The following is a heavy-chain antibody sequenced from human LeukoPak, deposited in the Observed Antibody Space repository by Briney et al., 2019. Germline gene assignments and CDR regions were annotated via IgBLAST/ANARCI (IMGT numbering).Heavy chain of an antibody. J-gene: IGHJ4*02. CDR3: ARDSDFWSGYYYFDY. Sequence: SETLSLTCSVSGGSISSSIYYWGWIRQPPGKGVEWIGSIYDSGSPYYTPSLKSRVTIYVDTSKNQFSLKLSSVTAADTAVYYCARDSDFWSGYYYFDYWGQGTLVTVSS. D-gene: IGHD3-3*01. V-gene: IGHV4-39*02. CDR2: IYDSGSP. CDR1: GGSISSSIYY.